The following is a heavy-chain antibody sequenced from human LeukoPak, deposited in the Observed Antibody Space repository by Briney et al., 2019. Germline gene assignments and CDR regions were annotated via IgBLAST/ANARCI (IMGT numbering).Heavy chain of an antibody. V-gene: IGHV4-4*02. Sequence: SGTLSLTCAVSGGSISSSNWWSWVRQPPGKGLEWIGEIYHSGSTNYNPSLKSRVTISVDKSKNQFSLKLSSVTAADTAVYYCAVDYGDYYYYYMDVWGKGTTVTVSS. D-gene: IGHD4-17*01. CDR2: IYHSGST. J-gene: IGHJ6*03. CDR3: AVDYGDYYYYYMDV. CDR1: GGSISSSNW.